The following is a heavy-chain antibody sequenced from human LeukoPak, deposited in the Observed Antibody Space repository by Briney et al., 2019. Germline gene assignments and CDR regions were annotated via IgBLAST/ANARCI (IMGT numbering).Heavy chain of an antibody. CDR3: ARVPIGGDWYFDL. Sequence: ASVKVSCKASGYTFTDYYIHWVRQAPGQGLEWMGWINSNSGATNSAQKFQGRVIMTRDTSISTAYMELSRLRSDDTAVYYCARVPIGGDWYFDLWGRGTLVTVSS. CDR1: GYTFTDYY. V-gene: IGHV1-2*02. D-gene: IGHD2-15*01. J-gene: IGHJ2*01. CDR2: INSNSGAT.